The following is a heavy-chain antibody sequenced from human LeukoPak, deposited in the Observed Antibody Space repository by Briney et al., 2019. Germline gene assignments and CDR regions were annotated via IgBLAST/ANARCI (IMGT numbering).Heavy chain of an antibody. V-gene: IGHV3-23*01. CDR3: AKAPDMTTVTTPGD. J-gene: IGHJ4*02. D-gene: IGHD4-17*01. CDR2: LILRGVRT. Sequence: GGSLRHSCAPSVFTSRRYEINRVRHAPGKRLGWVSALILRGVRTYSADSVKSRFTISTDNSQNTLFLQMNSLRDADTALYYSAKAPDMTTVTTPGDWGQGTLVTVSS. CDR1: VFTSRRYE.